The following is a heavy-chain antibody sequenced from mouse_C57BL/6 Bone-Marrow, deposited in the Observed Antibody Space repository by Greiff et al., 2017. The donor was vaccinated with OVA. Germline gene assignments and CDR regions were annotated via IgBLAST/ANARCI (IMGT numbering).Heavy chain of an antibody. J-gene: IGHJ2*01. CDR1: GYTFTSYW. CDR3: ARRDYYYGSSYFDY. Sequence: QVQLQQPGAELVKPGASVKLSCKASGYTFTSYWMQWVKQRPGQGLEWIGEIDPSDSYTNYNQKFKGKATLTVDTSSSTAYMQLSSLTSEDSAVYYCARRDYYYGSSYFDYWGQGTTLTVSS. V-gene: IGHV1-50*01. CDR2: IDPSDSYT. D-gene: IGHD1-1*01.